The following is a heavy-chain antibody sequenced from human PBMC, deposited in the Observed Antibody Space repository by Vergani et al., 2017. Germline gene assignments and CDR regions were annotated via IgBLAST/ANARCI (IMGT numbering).Heavy chain of an antibody. Sequence: QVQLVESGGGVVQPGRSLRLSCAASGFSFSSFGFHWVRQAPGKGLEWVASIHYDGSHEYYIDSVKGRFTISRDNSKNSLYLQMNSLRAEDTAVYYCAREFRVRGALFHYDGMDVWGQGTTVTVSS. CDR1: GFSFSSFG. D-gene: IGHD3-10*01. V-gene: IGHV3-33*01. J-gene: IGHJ6*02. CDR2: IHYDGSHE. CDR3: AREFRVRGALFHYDGMDV.